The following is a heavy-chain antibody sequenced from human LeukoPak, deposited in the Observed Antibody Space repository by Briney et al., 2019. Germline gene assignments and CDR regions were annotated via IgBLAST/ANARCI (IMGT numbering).Heavy chain of an antibody. CDR3: ARDSHAPYYYDSSAPGAFDI. V-gene: IGHV3-53*01. D-gene: IGHD3-22*01. J-gene: IGHJ3*02. Sequence: PGGSLRLSCAASGFTVSSNYVSWVRQAPGKGLEWVSVIYSGGSTYYADSVKGRFTISRDNSKNTLYLQMNSLRAEDTAVYYCARDSHAPYYYDSSAPGAFDIWGQGTMVTVSS. CDR1: GFTVSSNY. CDR2: IYSGGST.